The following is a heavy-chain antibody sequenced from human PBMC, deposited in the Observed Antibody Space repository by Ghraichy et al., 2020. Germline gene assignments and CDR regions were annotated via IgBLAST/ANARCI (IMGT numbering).Heavy chain of an antibody. V-gene: IGHV3-7*01. D-gene: IGHD6-19*01. CDR2: IKKDGSEK. Sequence: GGSLRLSCAASGFTFSGYWMRWVRQAPGKGLEWVANIKKDGSEKYYVDSVKGRFTISRDNAKNSLYLQMNSLRAEDTAVYYCARDLGSGWYFDYWGQGTLVTVSS. J-gene: IGHJ4*02. CDR1: GFTFSGYW. CDR3: ARDLGSGWYFDY.